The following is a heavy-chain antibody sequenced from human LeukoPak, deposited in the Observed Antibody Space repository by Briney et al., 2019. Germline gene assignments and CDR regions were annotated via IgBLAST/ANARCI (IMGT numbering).Heavy chain of an antibody. CDR3: ARDLGQQLAGSGY. D-gene: IGHD6-13*01. J-gene: IGHJ4*02. CDR2: ISSSSSYI. Sequence: GGSLRLSCAASGFTFSSYSMNWVRQAPGKGLEWVSSISSSSSYIYYADSVKGRFTISRDNAKNSLYLQMNSLRAEDTAVYYCARDLGQQLAGSGYWGQGTLVTVSS. V-gene: IGHV3-21*01. CDR1: GFTFSSYS.